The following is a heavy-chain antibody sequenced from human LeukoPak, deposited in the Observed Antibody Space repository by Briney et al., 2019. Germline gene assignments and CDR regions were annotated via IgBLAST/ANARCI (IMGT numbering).Heavy chain of an antibody. CDR1: GYTFTSHD. D-gene: IGHD3-10*01. J-gene: IGHJ6*02. CDR2: MNPNSGNT. CDR3: ARAPGRSGSYYFYYYYYGMDV. V-gene: IGHV1-8*01. Sequence: ASVKVSCKASGYTFTSHDINWVRQATGQGLEWMGWMNPNSGNTGYAQKFQGRVTMTRNTSISTAYMELSSLRSEDTAVYYCARAPGRSGSYYFYYYYYGMDVWGQGTTVTVSS.